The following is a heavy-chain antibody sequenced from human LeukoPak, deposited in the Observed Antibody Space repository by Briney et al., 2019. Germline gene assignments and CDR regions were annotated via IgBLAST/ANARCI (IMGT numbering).Heavy chain of an antibody. V-gene: IGHV3-9*01. CDR1: GFTFDDYA. Sequence: GRPLRLSCAASGFTFDDYAMHWVRQAPGKGLEWVSGISWNSGSIGYADSVKGRFTISRDNAKNSLYLQMNSLRAEDTALYYCAKDMRGFDYWGQGTLVTVSS. J-gene: IGHJ4*02. CDR2: ISWNSGSI. CDR3: AKDMRGFDY.